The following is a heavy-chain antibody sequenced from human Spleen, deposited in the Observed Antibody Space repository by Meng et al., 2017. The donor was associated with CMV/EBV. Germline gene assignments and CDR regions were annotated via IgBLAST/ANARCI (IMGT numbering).Heavy chain of an antibody. CDR2: INPNSGGT. D-gene: IGHD3-10*01. Sequence: KASGYTFTGYYMHWVRQAPGQGLEWMGCINPNSGGTNYAQKFQGRVTMTRDTSISTTYMELSRLRSADTAVYYCARSGAWFGELFFDYWGQGTLVTVSS. J-gene: IGHJ4*02. V-gene: IGHV1-2*02. CDR1: GYTFTGYY. CDR3: ARSGAWFGELFFDY.